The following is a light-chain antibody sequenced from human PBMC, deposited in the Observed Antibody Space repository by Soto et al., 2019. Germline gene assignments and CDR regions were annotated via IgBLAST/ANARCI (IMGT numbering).Light chain of an antibody. CDR2: RNN. CDR1: SSNIGSNY. J-gene: IGLJ1*01. Sequence: QSVLTQPPSASGTPRQRVTISCSGSSSNIGSNYVYWYQQLPGTAPKLLMYRNNQRPSGVPDRFSGSKSGTSASLAISGLRSEDEADNYCAAWDDSLSGLYVFGTGTKLTVL. CDR3: AAWDDSLSGLYV. V-gene: IGLV1-47*01.